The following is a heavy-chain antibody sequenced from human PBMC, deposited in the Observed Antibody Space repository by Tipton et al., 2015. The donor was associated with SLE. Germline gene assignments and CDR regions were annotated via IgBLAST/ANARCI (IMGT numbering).Heavy chain of an antibody. CDR2: IYYSGST. D-gene: IGHD7-27*01. CDR1: GGSINSYF. V-gene: IGHV4-59*12. Sequence: TLSLTCTVSGGSINSYFWSWIRQPPGKGLEWIGYIYYSGSTNYNPSLKSRVTISVDTSKNQFSLKLSSVTVADTAVYYCARDPNGGYGSFDYWGLGALVTVSS. CDR3: ARDPNGGYGSFDY. J-gene: IGHJ4*02.